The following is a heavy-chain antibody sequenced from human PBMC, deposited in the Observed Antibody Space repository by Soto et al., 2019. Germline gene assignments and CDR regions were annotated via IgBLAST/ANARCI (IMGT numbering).Heavy chain of an antibody. CDR1: GGSISSGGYY. CDR3: ARDVFAKDSSGYYSVSYWFDP. V-gene: IGHV4-31*03. J-gene: IGHJ5*02. D-gene: IGHD3-22*01. CDR2: IYYSGST. Sequence: SETLSLTCTVSGGSISSGGYYWSWIRQHPGKGLEWIGYIYYSGSTYYNPSLKSRVTISVDTSKNQFSLKLSSVTAADTAVYYCARDVFAKDSSGYYSVSYWFDPWGQGTLVTVS.